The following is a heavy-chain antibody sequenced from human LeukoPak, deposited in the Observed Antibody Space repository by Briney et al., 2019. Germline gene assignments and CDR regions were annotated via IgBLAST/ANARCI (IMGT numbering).Heavy chain of an antibody. J-gene: IGHJ5*02. CDR3: ARASQFWSGYHH. D-gene: IGHD3-3*01. CDR1: GFTFSSYA. CDR2: ISGSGSTI. Sequence: PGGSLRLSCAASGFTFSSYAMSWVRQVPGKGLEWVSVISGSGSTIYYADSVKGRFTISRDNAKNSLYLQMNSLRAEDAAVYYCARASQFWSGYHHWGQGTLVTVSS. V-gene: IGHV3-23*01.